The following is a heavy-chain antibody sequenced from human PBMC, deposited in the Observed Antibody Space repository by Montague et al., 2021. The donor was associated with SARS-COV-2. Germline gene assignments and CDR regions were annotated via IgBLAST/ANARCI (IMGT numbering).Heavy chain of an antibody. V-gene: IGHV4-59*01. Sequence: SETLSLTCTVSGGSISSYYWSWIRQPPGKGLEWIGHIYYSGSTNYNPSXXSRVPISVDTSKNQFSLKLSSVTAADTAVYYCARAPVAHITIFGVVTSFDYWGQGTLVTVSS. D-gene: IGHD3-3*01. CDR2: IYYSGST. CDR1: GGSISSYY. J-gene: IGHJ4*02. CDR3: ARAPVAHITIFGVVTSFDY.